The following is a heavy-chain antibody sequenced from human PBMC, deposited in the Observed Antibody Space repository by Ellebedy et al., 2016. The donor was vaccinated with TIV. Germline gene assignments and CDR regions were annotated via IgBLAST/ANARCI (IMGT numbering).Heavy chain of an antibody. CDR2: ISAYNGNT. CDR3: ASAHLTTVTTTYYYGMDV. CDR1: GYTFTSYY. V-gene: IGHV1-18*04. Sequence: ASVKVSCKASGYTFTSYYMHWVRQAPGQGLEWMGWISAYNGNTNYAQKLQGRVTMTTDTSTSTAYMELSSLRSEDTAVYYCASAHLTTVTTTYYYGMDVWGQGTTVTVSS. J-gene: IGHJ6*02. D-gene: IGHD4-11*01.